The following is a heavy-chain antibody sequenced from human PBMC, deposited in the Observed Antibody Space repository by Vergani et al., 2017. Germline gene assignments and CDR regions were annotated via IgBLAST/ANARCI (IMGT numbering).Heavy chain of an antibody. CDR3: ARDTYSSGWYYFDY. Sequence: QVQLQESGPGLVKPSETLSLTCTVSGGSISSYYWSWIRQPPGKGLEWIGYIYYSGSTNYNPSLKSRVTISVDTSKNQFSLKLSSVTAADTAVYYCARDTYSSGWYYFDYWGQGTLVTVSS. CDR1: GGSISSYY. D-gene: IGHD6-19*01. V-gene: IGHV4-59*01. CDR2: IYYSGST. J-gene: IGHJ4*02.